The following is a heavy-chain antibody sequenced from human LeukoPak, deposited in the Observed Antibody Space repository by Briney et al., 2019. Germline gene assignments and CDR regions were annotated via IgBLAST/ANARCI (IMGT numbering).Heavy chain of an antibody. D-gene: IGHD6-19*01. CDR1: GGSIRNYY. CDR2: MHTTGSS. Sequence: SETLSLTCTVSGGSIRNYYWSWIRQAAGKGLEWTGRMHTTGSSNYNPSLKSRVTMSVDTSKNQFSLKLSSVTAADTAVYYCARDGGSGWYDYWGQGILVTVSS. J-gene: IGHJ4*02. V-gene: IGHV4-4*07. CDR3: ARDGGSGWYDY.